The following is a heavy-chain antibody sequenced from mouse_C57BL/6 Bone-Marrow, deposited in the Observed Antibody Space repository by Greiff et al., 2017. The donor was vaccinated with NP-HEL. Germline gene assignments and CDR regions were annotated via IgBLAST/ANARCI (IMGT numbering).Heavy chain of an antibody. V-gene: IGHV3-6*01. CDR1: GYSITSGYY. CDR3: ARGWLLLYFDY. Sequence: EVKLVESGPGLVKPSQSLSLTCSVTGYSITSGYYWNWIRQFPGNKLEWMGYISYDGSNNYNPSLKNRISITRDTSKNQFFLKLNSVTTEDTATYYCARGWLLLYFDYWGQGTTLTVSS. D-gene: IGHD2-3*01. CDR2: ISYDGSN. J-gene: IGHJ2*01.